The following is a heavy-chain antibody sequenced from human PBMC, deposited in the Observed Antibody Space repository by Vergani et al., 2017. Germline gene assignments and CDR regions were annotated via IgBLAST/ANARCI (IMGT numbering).Heavy chain of an antibody. V-gene: IGHV2-5*04. CDR2: NYWNDDQ. CDR3: VYRKTEGGTTGCFYPFDYYYYMDV. Sequence: QITLKESGPTLVKPTQTLTLTCTFSGFSLNTRGVSVAWIRQPPGKALDWLALNYWNDDQHYSPSLNNRVTITKDTSKNQVVLTMTNMDYVDTGTYYCVYRKTEGGTTGCFYPFDYYYYMDVWGKGTTVTVSS. D-gene: IGHD1-7*01. J-gene: IGHJ6*03. CDR1: GFSLNTRGVS.